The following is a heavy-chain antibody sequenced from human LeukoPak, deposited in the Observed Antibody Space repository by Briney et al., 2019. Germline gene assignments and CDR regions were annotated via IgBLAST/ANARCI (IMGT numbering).Heavy chain of an antibody. CDR1: GGSISSYY. CDR2: IYYSGST. Sequence: SETLSLTCTVSGGSISSYYWSWIRKPPGKGLEWIGYIYYSGSTNYNPSLKSRVTISVDTSKNQFSLKLSSVTAADTAVYYWARGLLWFGGGDRFDPWGQGTLVTVSS. CDR3: ARGLLWFGGGDRFDP. J-gene: IGHJ5*02. D-gene: IGHD3-10*01. V-gene: IGHV4-59*01.